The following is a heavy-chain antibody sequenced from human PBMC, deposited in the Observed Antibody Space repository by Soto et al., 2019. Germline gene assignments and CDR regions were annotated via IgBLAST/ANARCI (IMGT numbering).Heavy chain of an antibody. CDR1: GGTFSSYG. D-gene: IGHD2-2*01. CDR3: ARERNIVLVPAAHYYYGMDG. V-gene: IGHV1-69*13. Sequence: ASVKVSCKASGGTFSSYGINWVRQAPGQGLEWMGGIIPIFGTANYAQKFQGRVTITADESTSTAYMELSSPRSEDTAIYYCARERNIVLVPAAHYYYGMDGWGQGTTVTVSS. J-gene: IGHJ6*02. CDR2: IIPIFGTA.